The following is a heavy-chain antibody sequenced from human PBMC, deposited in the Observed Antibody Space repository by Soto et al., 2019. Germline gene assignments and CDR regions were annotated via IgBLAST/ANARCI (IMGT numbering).Heavy chain of an antibody. CDR2: ISGSGGST. J-gene: IGHJ4*02. D-gene: IGHD3-10*01. Sequence: GGSLRLSCAASGFTFSSYAMSWVRPAPGKGLECVSDISGSGGSTYYADSVKGRFTISRDNSKNTLYLQMNSLRAEDTAVYYCAKDSQWYYGSGSYLRFDYWGQGTLVTVS. CDR3: AKDSQWYYGSGSYLRFDY. V-gene: IGHV3-23*01. CDR1: GFTFSSYA.